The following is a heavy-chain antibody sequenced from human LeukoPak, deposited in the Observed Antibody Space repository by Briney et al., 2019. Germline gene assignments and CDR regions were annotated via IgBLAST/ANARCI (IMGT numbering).Heavy chain of an antibody. V-gene: IGHV3-23*01. CDR3: ASGYSYGYKGPFDY. J-gene: IGHJ4*02. CDR1: GFTFSSYA. Sequence: PGGSLRLSCTASGFTFSSYAMSWVRQAPGKGLEWVSTIIGSGGSTFYADSVKGRFTISRDNAKNSLYLQMNSLRAEDTAFYYCASGYSYGYKGPFDYWGQGTLVTVSS. D-gene: IGHD5-18*01. CDR2: IIGSGGST.